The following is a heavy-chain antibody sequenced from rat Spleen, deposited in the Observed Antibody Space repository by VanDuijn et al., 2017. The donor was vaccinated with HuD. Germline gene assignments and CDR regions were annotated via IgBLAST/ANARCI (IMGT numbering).Heavy chain of an antibody. Sequence: EVQLVESDGGLVQPGRSLKLTCAASGFTFSHYGMAWVRQAPTKGLEWVATISYDGSTTYYRDSVKGRFSISRDDGKSTLYLEMNSPRSEDTATYYCTRGGYFRYWGQGVMVTVSS. CDR1: GFTFSHYG. V-gene: IGHV5-29*01. CDR2: ISYDGSTT. CDR3: TRGGYFRY. J-gene: IGHJ2*01. D-gene: IGHD2-5*01.